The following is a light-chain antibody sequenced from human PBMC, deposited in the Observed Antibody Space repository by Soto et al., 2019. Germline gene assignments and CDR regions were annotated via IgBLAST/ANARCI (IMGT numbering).Light chain of an antibody. J-gene: IGKJ2*01. Sequence: DIQMTQSPSSLSASVGDRVTITCRASQNINSDLNWYQQKPGKAPKLLIYVGSNLQGGVPSRFSGSGSGTDFTLTISSLPPEDFATYYCQQGYFTGTFGQGTKLEIK. CDR2: VGS. CDR1: QNINSD. V-gene: IGKV1-39*01. CDR3: QQGYFTGT.